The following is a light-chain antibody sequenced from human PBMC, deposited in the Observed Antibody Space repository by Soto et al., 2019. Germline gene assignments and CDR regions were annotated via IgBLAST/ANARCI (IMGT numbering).Light chain of an antibody. CDR2: GAS. Sequence: EIVMTQSPATLSVSPGERATLSCRASQSVSSNLAWYQQKPGQAPRLLIYGASTRATGIPARFSGSGSGTESTLTISSLQSEDFAVYYCQQYNNWSTFGQGTKVDIK. V-gene: IGKV3-15*01. CDR1: QSVSSN. CDR3: QQYNNWST. J-gene: IGKJ1*01.